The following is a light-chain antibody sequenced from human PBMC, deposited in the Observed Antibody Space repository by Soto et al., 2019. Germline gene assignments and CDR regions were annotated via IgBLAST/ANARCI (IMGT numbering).Light chain of an antibody. CDR3: KTWDGSLNVRV. CDR1: SSNIGSNT. CDR2: FDN. V-gene: IGLV1-44*01. J-gene: IGLJ3*02. Sequence: QSVLTQPPSTSGPPGQRVSISCSGGSSNIGSNTVTWYQQLPGAAPKLIIYFDNRRPSGVPDRFSGSRSGTSASLAITGLQSEDEADYFCKTWDGSLNVRVSGGGTQLTVL.